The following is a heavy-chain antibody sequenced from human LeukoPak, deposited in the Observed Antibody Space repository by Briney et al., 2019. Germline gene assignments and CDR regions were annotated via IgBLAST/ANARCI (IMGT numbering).Heavy chain of an antibody. CDR3: AKPYANSGYDWGFFDY. D-gene: IGHD5-12*01. J-gene: IGHJ4*02. CDR2: ISGSGTDT. Sequence: GSLRLSCAASGFTFGSYAMSWVRQAPGKGLEWVSSISGSGTDTYYAGSVKGRFTISRDNSKNTLYLQMNSLRAEDTAVYYCAKPYANSGYDWGFFDYWGQGTLVTVSS. CDR1: GFTFGSYA. V-gene: IGHV3-23*01.